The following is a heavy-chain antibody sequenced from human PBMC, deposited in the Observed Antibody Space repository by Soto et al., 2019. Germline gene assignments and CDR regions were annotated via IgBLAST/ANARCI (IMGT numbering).Heavy chain of an antibody. CDR3: ARGRPYYDILTVYSERTYYFDY. V-gene: IGHV1-8*01. D-gene: IGHD3-9*01. Sequence: ASVKVSCKASGYTFTSYDINWVRQATGQGLEWMGWMNPNSGNTGYAQKFQGRVTMTRNTSISTAYMELSSLRSEDTAVYYCARGRPYYDILTVYSERTYYFDYWGQGTLVTVSS. CDR1: GYTFTSYD. J-gene: IGHJ4*02. CDR2: MNPNSGNT.